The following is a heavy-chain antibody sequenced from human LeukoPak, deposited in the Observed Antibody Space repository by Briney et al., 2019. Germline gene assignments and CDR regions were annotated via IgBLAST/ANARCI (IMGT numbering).Heavy chain of an antibody. J-gene: IGHJ4*02. CDR1: GFTFSSYE. V-gene: IGHV3-48*03. D-gene: IGHD4-23*01. Sequence: PGGSLRLSCAASGFTFSSYEMNWVRQAPGKGLEWVSYISSSGSTTYYADSVKGRFTISRDNSKNTLYLQMNSLRAEDTAVYYCAKGLYGGNPYYFDYWGQGTLVTVSS. CDR3: AKGLYGGNPYYFDY. CDR2: ISSSGSTT.